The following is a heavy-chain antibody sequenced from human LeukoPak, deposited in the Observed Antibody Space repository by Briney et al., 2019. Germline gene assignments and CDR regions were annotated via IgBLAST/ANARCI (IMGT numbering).Heavy chain of an antibody. CDR1: GFTFSSYA. D-gene: IGHD3-3*01. Sequence: GGSLRLSCAASGFTFSSYAMSWVRQAPGKGLEWVSAISGSGGSTYYADSVKGRFTISRDNSKNTLYLQMNSLRAEDTAVYYCAKEGSRYYLTHYYYYYMDVWGKGTSVTVSS. J-gene: IGHJ6*03. CDR3: AKEGSRYYLTHYYYYYMDV. V-gene: IGHV3-23*01. CDR2: ISGSGGST.